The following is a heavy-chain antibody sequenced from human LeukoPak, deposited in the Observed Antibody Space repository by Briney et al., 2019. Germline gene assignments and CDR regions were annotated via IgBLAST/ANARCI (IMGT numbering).Heavy chain of an antibody. CDR2: MNPNSGNT. V-gene: IGHV1-8*02. CDR1: GGTFSSYS. D-gene: IGHD1-26*01. CDR3: ARGRAPCFDY. Sequence: ASVTVSCKASGGTFSSYSISWVRQAPGQGLEWMGGMNPNSGNTGYAQKFQGRVTMTRNTSISTAYMELSSLRSEDTAVYYCARGRAPCFDYWGQGTLVTVSS. J-gene: IGHJ4*02.